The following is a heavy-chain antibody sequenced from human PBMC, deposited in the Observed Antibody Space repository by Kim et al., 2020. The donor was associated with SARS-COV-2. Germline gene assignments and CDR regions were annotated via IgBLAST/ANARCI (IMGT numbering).Heavy chain of an antibody. J-gene: IGHJ5*02. D-gene: IGHD2-21*02. CDR1: GGSVSSGSYY. Sequence: SETLSLTCTVSGGSVSSGSYYWSWIRQPPGKGLEWIGYIYYSGSTNYNPSLKSRVTISVDTSKNQFSLKLSSVTAADTAVYYCARGGRQAYCGGDCLNWFDPWGQGTLVTVSS. CDR3: ARGGRQAYCGGDCLNWFDP. CDR2: IYYSGST. V-gene: IGHV4-61*01.